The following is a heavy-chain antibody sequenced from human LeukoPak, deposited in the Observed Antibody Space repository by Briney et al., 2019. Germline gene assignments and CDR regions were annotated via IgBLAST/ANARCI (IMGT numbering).Heavy chain of an antibody. V-gene: IGHV3-21*01. J-gene: IGHJ6*03. D-gene: IGHD2-15*01. Sequence: GGSLRLSCAASGFTFSTYNMNWVRQAPGKGLEWVSSITSSSSYIYYADSVKGRFTISRDNAKNSLYLQMNSLRAEDTAVYYCARERAAATPVTRKYYYYMDVWGKGTTVTVSS. CDR1: GFTFSTYN. CDR3: ARERAAATPVTRKYYYYMDV. CDR2: ITSSSSYI.